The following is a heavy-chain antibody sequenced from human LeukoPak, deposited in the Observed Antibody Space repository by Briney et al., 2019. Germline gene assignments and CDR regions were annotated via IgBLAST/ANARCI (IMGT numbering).Heavy chain of an antibody. CDR1: GGSISSGGYY. Sequence: SGTLSLTCTVSGGSISSGGYYWSWIRQHPGKGLEWIGYIYYSGSTYYNPSLKSRVTISVDTSKNQFSLKLSSVTAADTAVYYCARDTNTGDAFDIWGQGTMVTVSS. CDR3: ARDTNTGDAFDI. D-gene: IGHD1-14*01. J-gene: IGHJ3*02. V-gene: IGHV4-31*03. CDR2: IYYSGST.